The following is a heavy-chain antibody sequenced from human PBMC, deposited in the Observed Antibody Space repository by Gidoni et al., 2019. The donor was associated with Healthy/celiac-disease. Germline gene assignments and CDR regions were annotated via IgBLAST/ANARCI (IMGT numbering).Heavy chain of an antibody. J-gene: IGHJ6*02. D-gene: IGHD6-13*01. V-gene: IGHV3-73*01. Sequence: EVQLVESGGGLVQPGGSLKLSCAASGFTFSGSAMHWVRQASGKGLEWVGRIRSKANSYATAYAASVKGRFTISRDDSKNTAYLQMNSLKTEDTAVYYCTRLLGSSSWVYYYGMDVWGQGTTVTVSS. CDR2: IRSKANSYAT. CDR3: TRLLGSSSWVYYYGMDV. CDR1: GFTFSGSA.